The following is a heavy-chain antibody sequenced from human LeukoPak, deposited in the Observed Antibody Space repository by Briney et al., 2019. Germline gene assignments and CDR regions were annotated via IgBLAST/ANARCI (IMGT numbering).Heavy chain of an antibody. J-gene: IGHJ4*02. CDR1: GFTFCDYA. D-gene: IGHD1-26*01. CDR3: ARGPAANSGNYYAGDY. Sequence: GGSLRLSCTASGFTFCDYAMSWVRQTPGKGLVWVSRINNDGSTTSYADSVKGRFTISRDNAKNTLYPQMNSLKSEDSAAYYCARGPAANSGNYYAGDYWGQGTLVTVSS. CDR2: INNDGSTT. V-gene: IGHV3-74*01.